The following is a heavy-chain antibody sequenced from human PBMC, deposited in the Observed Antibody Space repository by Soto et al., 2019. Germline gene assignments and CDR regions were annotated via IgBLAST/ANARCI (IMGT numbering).Heavy chain of an antibody. Sequence: SETLSLTCTVSGGSINSYFWSWIRQSPGKGLEWIGHIYYSGSASYSPSLKSRVSISVDTSKNQFSLEVHSVTAADTAVYYCARAGTNMVQFDYWGQGTLVTVSS. CDR2: IYYSGSA. D-gene: IGHD3-10*01. V-gene: IGHV4-59*01. CDR1: GGSINSYF. J-gene: IGHJ4*02. CDR3: ARAGTNMVQFDY.